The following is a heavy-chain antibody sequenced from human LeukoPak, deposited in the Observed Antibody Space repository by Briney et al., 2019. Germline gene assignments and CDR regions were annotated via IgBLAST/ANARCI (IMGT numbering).Heavy chain of an antibody. CDR3: ARAGIRIRIRAMVTAKFDY. Sequence: GGSLRLSCAASGFTFSSYGMHWVRQAPGKGLEWVAVIWCDGSNKYYADSVKGRFTISRDNSKNTLYLQMNSLRAEDTAVYYCARAGIRIRIRAMVTAKFDYWGQGTLVTVSS. CDR2: IWCDGSNK. V-gene: IGHV3-33*01. CDR1: GFTFSSYG. D-gene: IGHD5-18*01. J-gene: IGHJ4*02.